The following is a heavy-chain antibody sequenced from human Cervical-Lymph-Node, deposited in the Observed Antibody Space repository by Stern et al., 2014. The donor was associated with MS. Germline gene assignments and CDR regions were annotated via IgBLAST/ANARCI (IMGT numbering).Heavy chain of an antibody. CDR1: GFTFGADF. CDR2: ISSSGSTV. V-gene: IGHV3-11*01. J-gene: IGHJ4*02. D-gene: IGHD2-8*02. Sequence: VQLEESGGGLVKPGGSLRLSCAASGFTFGADFMTWIRQAPGKGLEWVLYISSSGSTVHYADSVKGRFTISRDNANNSLYLQMNSLRAEDTAVYYCASEKCTSASCFLSWGQGALVTVSS. CDR3: ASEKCTSASCFLS.